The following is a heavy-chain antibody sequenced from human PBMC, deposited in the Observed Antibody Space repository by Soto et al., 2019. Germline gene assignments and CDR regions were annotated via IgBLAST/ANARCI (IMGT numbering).Heavy chain of an antibody. CDR3: ARQIYDSDTGPNFQYYFDS. J-gene: IGHJ4*02. V-gene: IGHV5-10-1*01. D-gene: IGHD3-22*01. Sequence: GESLKISCKGSGYSFISYWISWVRQMPGKGLEWMGRIDPSSSFTDYSPSFQGHVTISADRSISTAYLQWSSLKASDTAMYYCARQIYDSDTGPNFQYYFDSWGQGTPVTVSS. CDR1: GYSFISYW. CDR2: IDPSSSFT.